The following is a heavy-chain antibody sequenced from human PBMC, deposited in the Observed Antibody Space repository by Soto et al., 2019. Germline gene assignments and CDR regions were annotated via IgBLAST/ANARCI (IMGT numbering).Heavy chain of an antibody. CDR3: AREKGRGKLDY. D-gene: IGHD1-1*01. J-gene: IGHJ4*02. V-gene: IGHV1-8*01. Sequence: QVQLVQSGAEVKKPGASVKVSCKASGYTFTSYDIKWVRQATGQGLEWMGGMNPNSGNTGYAQKFRGRVTMTRNTSISTAYMELSSLRSEATAVYYCAREKGRGKLDYWGQGTLVTVSS. CDR1: GYTFTSYD. CDR2: MNPNSGNT.